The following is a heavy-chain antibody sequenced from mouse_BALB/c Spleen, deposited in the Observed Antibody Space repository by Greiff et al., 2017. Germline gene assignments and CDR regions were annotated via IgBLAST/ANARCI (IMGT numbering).Heavy chain of an antibody. D-gene: IGHD1-2*01. CDR1: GFTFSSFG. J-gene: IGHJ4*01. CDR3: ARSPHYEDAMDY. V-gene: IGHV5-17*02. Sequence: EVQLQESGGGLVQPGGSRKLSCAASGFTFSSFGMHWVRQAPEKGLEWVAYISSGSSTIYYADTVKGRFTISRDNPKNTLFLQMTSLRSEDTAMYYCARSPHYEDAMDYWGQGTSVTVSS. CDR2: ISSGSSTI.